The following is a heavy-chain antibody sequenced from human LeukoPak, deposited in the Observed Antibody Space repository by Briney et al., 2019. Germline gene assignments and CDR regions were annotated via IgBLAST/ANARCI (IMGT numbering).Heavy chain of an antibody. D-gene: IGHD1-1*01. Sequence: GGSLRLSCAASGFTFSSYEMNWVRQAPGKGLEWVSYISSSGSTIYYADSVKGRFTISRDNAKNSLYLQMNSLRAEDTAVYYCARDRLLEDRDYSSYYYMDVWGKGTTVTVSS. CDR1: GFTFSSYE. J-gene: IGHJ6*03. CDR3: ARDRLLEDRDYSSYYYMDV. CDR2: ISSSGSTI. V-gene: IGHV3-48*03.